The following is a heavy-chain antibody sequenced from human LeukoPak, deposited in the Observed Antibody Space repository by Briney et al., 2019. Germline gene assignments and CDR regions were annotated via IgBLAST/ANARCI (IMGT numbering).Heavy chain of an antibody. D-gene: IGHD4-17*01. CDR1: GFTFSSYA. J-gene: IGHJ3*02. V-gene: IGHV3-23*01. CDR2: ISGSGGST. CDR3: ANTLDYGDYGGPQTFDI. Sequence: GGSLRLSCAASGFTFSSYAMSWVRQAPGKGLERVSAISGSGGSTYYADSVKGRFTISRDNSKNTLYLQMNSLRAEDTAVYYCANTLDYGDYGGPQTFDIWGQATMVTVSS.